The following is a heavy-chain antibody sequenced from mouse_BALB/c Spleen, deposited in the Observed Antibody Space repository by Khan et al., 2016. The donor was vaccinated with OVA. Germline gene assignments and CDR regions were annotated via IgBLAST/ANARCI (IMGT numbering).Heavy chain of an antibody. Sequence: VQLQESGAELARPGASVKMSCKASGYTFNSYTIHWIKKRPGQGLEWIGYIHPSNGYTNYNQKFKDKATLTTDKSSTTAYLQLRSLTSDDSAGFNGVRDGVCHGNDGWYAYWGQGTLVTV. D-gene: IGHD2-10*02. CDR1: GYTFNSYT. J-gene: IGHJ3*01. V-gene: IGHV1-4*01. CDR2: IHPSNGYT. CDR3: VRDGVCHGNDGWYAY.